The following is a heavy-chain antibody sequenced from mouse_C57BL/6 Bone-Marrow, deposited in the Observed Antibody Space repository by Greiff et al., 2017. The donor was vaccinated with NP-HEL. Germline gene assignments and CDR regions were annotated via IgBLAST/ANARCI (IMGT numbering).Heavy chain of an antibody. CDR1: GFTFSDYG. D-gene: IGHD1-1*01. CDR2: ISSGSSTI. J-gene: IGHJ4*01. Sequence: EVKLMESGGGLVKPGGSLKLSCAASGFTFSDYGMHWVRQAPEKGLEWVAYISSGSSTIYYADTVKGRFTISRDNAKNTLFLQMTSLRSEDTAMYYCARWAITTVVAMDYWGQGTSVTVSS. CDR3: ARWAITTVVAMDY. V-gene: IGHV5-17*01.